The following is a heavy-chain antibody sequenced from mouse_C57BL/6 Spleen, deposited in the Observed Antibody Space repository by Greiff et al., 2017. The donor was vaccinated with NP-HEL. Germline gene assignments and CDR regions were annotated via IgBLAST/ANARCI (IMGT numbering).Heavy chain of an antibody. V-gene: IGHV1-50*01. CDR3: ARTHYYGSREAMDY. Sequence: QVQLQQPGAELVKPGASVKLSCKASGYTFTSYWMQWVKQRPGQGLEWIGEIDPSDSYTNYNQKFKGKATLTVATSSSTAYMQLSSLTSEDSAVYYCARTHYYGSREAMDYWGQGTSVTVSS. D-gene: IGHD1-1*01. CDR2: IDPSDSYT. J-gene: IGHJ4*01. CDR1: GYTFTSYW.